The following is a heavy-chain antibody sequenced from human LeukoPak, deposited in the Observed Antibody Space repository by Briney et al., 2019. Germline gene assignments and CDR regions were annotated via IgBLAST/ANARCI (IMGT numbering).Heavy chain of an antibody. CDR1: GYTFTGYY. V-gene: IGHV1-2*02. CDR3: ARAKLDDCGGVCDQYFQH. D-gene: IGHD2-21*02. J-gene: IGHJ1*01. Sequence: ASVKVSCKASGYTFTGYYMHWVRQAPEQGLEWMGWINPNSGGTNFAQKFQGRVTLTRDTSINTAYMELSSLRSDDTAVYYCARAKLDDCGGVCDQYFQHWGQGTLVTVSS. CDR2: INPNSGGT.